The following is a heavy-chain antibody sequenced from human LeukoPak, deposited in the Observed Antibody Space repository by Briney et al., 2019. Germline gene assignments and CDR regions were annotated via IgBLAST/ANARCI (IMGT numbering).Heavy chain of an antibody. CDR2: IIPILGIA. V-gene: IGHV1-69*04. D-gene: IGHD3-10*01. CDR3: ARDPRPGLLWFGESPNWFDP. Sequence: SVKVSCKASGGTFSSYTISWVRQAPGQGLEWMGRIIPILGIANYAQKFQGRVTITADKSTSTAYMELSSLRSDDTAVYYCARDPRPGLLWFGESPNWFDPWGQGTLVTVSS. CDR1: GGTFSSYT. J-gene: IGHJ5*02.